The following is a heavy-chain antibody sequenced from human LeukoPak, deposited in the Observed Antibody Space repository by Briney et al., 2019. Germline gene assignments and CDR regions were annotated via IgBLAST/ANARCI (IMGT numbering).Heavy chain of an antibody. CDR2: VSSNGAKT. J-gene: IGHJ4*02. Sequence: PGGSLRLSCAASGFTFSSYAITWVRQAPGKGLEWVSAVSSNGAKTYYADSVKGRFTISRDNYKNMVFLQMNSLRAEDTAVYYCAKGGKLDVTPFDYWGQGTLVTVSS. V-gene: IGHV3-23*01. CDR3: AKGGKLDVTPFDY. D-gene: IGHD3-16*01. CDR1: GFTFSSYA.